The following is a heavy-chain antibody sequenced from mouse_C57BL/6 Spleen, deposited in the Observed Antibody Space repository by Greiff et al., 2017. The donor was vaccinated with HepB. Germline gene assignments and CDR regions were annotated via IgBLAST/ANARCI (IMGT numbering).Heavy chain of an antibody. Sequence: EVKLQESGEGLVKPGGSLKLSCAASGFTFSSYAMSWVRQTPEKRLEWVAYISSGGDYIYYADTVKGRFTISRDNARNTLYLQMSSLKSEDTAMYYCTRENYYGSRRGYFDVWGTGTTVTVSS. V-gene: IGHV5-9-1*02. CDR3: TRENYYGSRRGYFDV. J-gene: IGHJ1*03. CDR1: GFTFSSYA. CDR2: ISSGGDYI. D-gene: IGHD1-1*01.